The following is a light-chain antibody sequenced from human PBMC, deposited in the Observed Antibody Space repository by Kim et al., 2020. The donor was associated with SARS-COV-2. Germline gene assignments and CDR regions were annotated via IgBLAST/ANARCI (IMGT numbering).Light chain of an antibody. Sequence: GQRVTLSCSGRSSNIGNYYVYWYQQVPGAAPKLLIYRNNQRPSGVPDRFSGSKSGTSASLAISGLRSEDEADYYCAAWDDSLSSPVFGGGTQLTVL. CDR1: SSNIGNYY. CDR3: AAWDDSLSSPV. V-gene: IGLV1-47*01. CDR2: RNN. J-gene: IGLJ3*02.